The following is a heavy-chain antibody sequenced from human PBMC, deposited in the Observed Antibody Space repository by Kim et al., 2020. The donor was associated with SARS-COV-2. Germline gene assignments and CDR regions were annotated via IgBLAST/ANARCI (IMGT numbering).Heavy chain of an antibody. V-gene: IGHV3-23*01. D-gene: IGHD2-2*01. CDR2: ITGSGDYT. CDR1: GFTFSDYA. J-gene: IGHJ5*02. CDR3: AKDQTSSIVVINWFDP. Sequence: GGSLRLSCGASGFTFSDYAMNWVRQAPGKGLEWVSSITGSGDYTYYADSVQGRFTISRDNSKNTLYLEMNSLRVEDTAMYYCAKDQTSSIVVINWFDPWGQGTLVTVSS.